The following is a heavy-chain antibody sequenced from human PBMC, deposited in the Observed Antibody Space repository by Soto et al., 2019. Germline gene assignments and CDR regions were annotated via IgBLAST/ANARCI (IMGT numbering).Heavy chain of an antibody. CDR3: LQSRDGYNTFDY. CDR1: GGTFSSYA. V-gene: IGHV1-69*01. D-gene: IGHD5-12*01. CDR2: IIPIFGTA. J-gene: IGHJ4*02. Sequence: QVQLVQSGAEVKKPGSSVKVSCKASGGTFSSYAISWVRQAPGQGLEWMGGIIPIFGTANYAQKFQGRVTITADESTSTAYMALSSLRSEDTAVYYCLQSRDGYNTFDYWGQGTLVTVSS.